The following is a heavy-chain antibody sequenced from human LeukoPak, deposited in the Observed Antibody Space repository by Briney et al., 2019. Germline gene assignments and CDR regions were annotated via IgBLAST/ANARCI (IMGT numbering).Heavy chain of an antibody. CDR1: GYTFTTYA. J-gene: IGHJ3*02. CDR2: INPNSGGT. CDR3: AKHCSSTSCDAFDI. Sequence: ASVKVSCKASGYTFTTYAMNWVRQAPGQGLEWMGWINPNSGGTNYAQKFQGRVTMTRDTSISTAYMELSRLRSDDTAVYYCAKHCSSTSCDAFDIWGQGTMVTVSS. V-gene: IGHV1-2*02. D-gene: IGHD2-2*01.